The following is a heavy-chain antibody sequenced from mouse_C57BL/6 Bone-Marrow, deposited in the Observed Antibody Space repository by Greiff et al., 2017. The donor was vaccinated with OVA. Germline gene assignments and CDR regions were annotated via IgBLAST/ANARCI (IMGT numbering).Heavy chain of an antibody. V-gene: IGHV1-82*01. CDR2: ISPGDGDT. J-gene: IGHJ2*01. Sequence: VKLMESGPELVKPGASVKISCKASGYAFSSSWMNWVKQRPGKGLEWIGRISPGDGDTNYNGKFKGKATLTADKSSSTAYMQLSSLTSEDSAVYFCARGDYYDYPFDYWGQGTTLTVSS. D-gene: IGHD2-4*01. CDR1: GYAFSSSW. CDR3: ARGDYYDYPFDY.